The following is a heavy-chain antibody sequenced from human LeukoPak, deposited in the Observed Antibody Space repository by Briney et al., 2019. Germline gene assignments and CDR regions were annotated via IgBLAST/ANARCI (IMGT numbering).Heavy chain of an antibody. D-gene: IGHD7-27*01. J-gene: IGHJ4*02. V-gene: IGHV4-38-2*01. CDR2: IYHSGST. CDR1: GHSLSSGYY. CDR3: ARRVSSKLGTYYFDY. Sequence: SETLSLTCAVSGHSLSSGYYWGWIRQPPGKGLEWIGSIYHSGSTYYNPSLKSRVTISVDTSKNQFSLKLSSVTAADTAVYYCARRVSSKLGTYYFDYWGQGTLVTVSS.